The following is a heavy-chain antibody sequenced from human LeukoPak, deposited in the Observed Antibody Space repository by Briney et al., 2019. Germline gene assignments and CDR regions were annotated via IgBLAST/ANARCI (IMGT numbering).Heavy chain of an antibody. Sequence: GSLRLSCAASGFTFDDYAMSWVRQAPGKGLEWVSTVSGGGGTTYYADSVKGRFTISRDNSKNTLFLQMNSLRAEDTAIYYCAKDMGYCSSATCYGLDYWGQGTLVTVSS. CDR1: GFTFDDYA. CDR2: VSGGGGTT. D-gene: IGHD2-2*01. CDR3: AKDMGYCSSATCYGLDY. V-gene: IGHV3-23*01. J-gene: IGHJ4*02.